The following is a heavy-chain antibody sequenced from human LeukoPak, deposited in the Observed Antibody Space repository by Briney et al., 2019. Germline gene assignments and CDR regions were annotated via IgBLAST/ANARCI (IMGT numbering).Heavy chain of an antibody. V-gene: IGHV4-4*07. CDR1: GGSIHGFY. Sequence: PSGTLSLTCSVSGGSIHGFYWSWIRQPAGKGLQWIARMYSNGPTHYNSSLKNRVSLSVDTSKNYISLKLTSATAADSAVYYCAREVEQQLPSYWHFDLWGRGTLVTVSS. CDR3: AREVEQQLPSYWHFDL. D-gene: IGHD6-13*01. CDR2: MYSNGPT. J-gene: IGHJ2*01.